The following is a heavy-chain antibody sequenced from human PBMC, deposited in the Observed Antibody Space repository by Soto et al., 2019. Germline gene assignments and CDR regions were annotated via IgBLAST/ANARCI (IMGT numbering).Heavy chain of an antibody. CDR3: AREIGYSYGPAGMDV. D-gene: IGHD5-18*01. CDR1: GYTFTSYY. Sequence: GASVKVSCNASGYTFTSYYMHWVRQAPGQGLEWTGIINPSGGSTSYAQKFQGRVTMTRDTSTSTVYMELSSLRSEDTAVYYCAREIGYSYGPAGMDVWGQGTTVTVSS. V-gene: IGHV1-46*01. J-gene: IGHJ6*02. CDR2: INPSGGST.